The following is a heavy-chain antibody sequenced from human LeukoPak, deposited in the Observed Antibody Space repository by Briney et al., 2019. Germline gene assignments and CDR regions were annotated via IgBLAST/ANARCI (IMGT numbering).Heavy chain of an antibody. Sequence: PSETLSLTCTVSGDSISRSTYYWAWIRQPPGKGLEWIGSVYYGRSPYFNPSLESRATISVDTSKNHFSLKMSSVTAADTAVYYCARGPEDDFWSGYYTGISGWFDPWGQGTLVTVSS. CDR3: ARGPEDDFWSGYYTGISGWFDP. J-gene: IGHJ5*02. CDR2: VYYGRSP. D-gene: IGHD3-3*01. V-gene: IGHV4-39*02. CDR1: GDSISRSTYY.